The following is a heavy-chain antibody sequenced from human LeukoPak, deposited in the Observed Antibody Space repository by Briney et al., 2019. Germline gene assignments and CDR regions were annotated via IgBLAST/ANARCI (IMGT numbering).Heavy chain of an antibody. CDR2: IYYSGST. V-gene: IGHV4-59*11. J-gene: IGHJ4*02. CDR3: GRVPY. CDR1: GVSISSHY. Sequence: PSETLSLTCAVSGVSISSHYWSWIRQPPGKGLEWVGDIYYSGSTNYNPSLKSRVTISVDTSKNHFSLQLSSVTAADTAVYYCGRVPYWGKGPLVTVSS.